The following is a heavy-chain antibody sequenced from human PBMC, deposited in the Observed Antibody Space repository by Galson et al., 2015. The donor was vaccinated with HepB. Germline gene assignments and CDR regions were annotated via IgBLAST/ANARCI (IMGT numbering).Heavy chain of an antibody. CDR1: GFDFRQYG. J-gene: IGHJ6*04. V-gene: IGHV3-33*07. D-gene: IGHD3-16*01. CDR3: ATERPDGGMDV. Sequence: SLRLSCAASGFDFRQYGMDWVRQAPGKGPEWVAIVWFDGSQTHYANSLKGRFTISRDNSKNILYLQMDSLRVEDTAVYYCATERPDGGMDVWGKGTTVIVSS. CDR2: VWFDGSQT.